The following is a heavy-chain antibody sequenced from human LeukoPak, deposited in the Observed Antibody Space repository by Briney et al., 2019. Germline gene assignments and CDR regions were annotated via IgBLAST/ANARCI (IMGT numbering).Heavy chain of an antibody. V-gene: IGHV3-23*01. J-gene: IGHJ4*02. D-gene: IGHD6-19*01. CDR3: AKGSYSSAWSDFDY. CDR2: FSGSGGST. CDR1: GFTFSSYA. Sequence: GGPLRLSCAASGFTFSSYAMSWVRQAPGKGLEWVSTFSGSGGSTYYADSVKGRFTISRDDSKNTLYVQMNSLRAGDTAVYYCAKGSYSSAWSDFDYWGQGTLVTVSS.